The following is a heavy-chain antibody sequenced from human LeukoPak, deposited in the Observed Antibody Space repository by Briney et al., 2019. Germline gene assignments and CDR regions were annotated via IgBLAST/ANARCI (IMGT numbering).Heavy chain of an antibody. D-gene: IGHD1-26*01. J-gene: IGHJ6*03. Sequence: PSETLSLTCAVYGGSFSGYYWSWIRQPPGKGLEWIGEINHSGSTNYNPSLKSRVAISVDTSKNQFSLKLSSVTAADTAVYYCARDRKSGYYYYMDVWGKGTTVTVSS. V-gene: IGHV4-34*01. CDR2: INHSGST. CDR3: ARDRKSGYYYYMDV. CDR1: GGSFSGYY.